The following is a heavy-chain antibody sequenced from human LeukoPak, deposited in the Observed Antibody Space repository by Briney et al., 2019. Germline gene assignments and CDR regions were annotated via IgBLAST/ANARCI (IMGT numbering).Heavy chain of an antibody. V-gene: IGHV1-69*05. D-gene: IGHD6-19*01. J-gene: IGHJ4*02. CDR3: ARDKGYSSGWFREFDY. CDR1: VGTLSIYS. Sequence: SAKVSCKASVGTLSIYSISSVPQTPRQRLESMGGIIPIFGTANYTQKFQGRVTITTDESTSTAYMELSSLRSEGTAVYYCARDKGYSSGWFREFDYCGQGSLVTVSS. CDR2: IIPIFGTA.